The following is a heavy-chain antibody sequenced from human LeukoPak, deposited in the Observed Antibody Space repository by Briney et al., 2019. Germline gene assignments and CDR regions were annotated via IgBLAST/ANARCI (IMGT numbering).Heavy chain of an antibody. CDR1: GYTFINYA. Sequence: GASVKVSCKASGYTFINYAVHWVRQAPGQRLEWMGWINDGNGITKSSLYFEDRVTITRDTSASTVYMELSSLRSEDTAVYYCARGRKGSSWYDRGLDYWGQGTLVTVSS. D-gene: IGHD6-13*01. J-gene: IGHJ4*02. CDR3: ARGRKGSSWYDRGLDY. V-gene: IGHV1-3*01. CDR2: INDGNGIT.